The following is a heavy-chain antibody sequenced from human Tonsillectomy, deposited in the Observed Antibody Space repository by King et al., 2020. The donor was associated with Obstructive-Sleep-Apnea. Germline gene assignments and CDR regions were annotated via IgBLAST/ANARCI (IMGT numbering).Heavy chain of an antibody. Sequence: QVQLQESGPGLVKPSETLSLTCTVSGGSISSYYWSWIRQPPGKGLEWIGYIYYSVSTNYNPSLKSRVTISVYTSKNQFSLKLSSVTAADTAVYYCARSYTYYYDIARATMDVWGQGTTVTVSS. V-gene: IGHV4-59*08. D-gene: IGHD3-22*01. CDR1: GGSISSYY. CDR2: IYYSVST. CDR3: ARSYTYYYDIARATMDV. J-gene: IGHJ6*02.